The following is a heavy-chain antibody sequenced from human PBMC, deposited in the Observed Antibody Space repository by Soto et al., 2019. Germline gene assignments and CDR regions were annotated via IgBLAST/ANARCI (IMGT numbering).Heavy chain of an antibody. CDR2: ISSSGSTI. Sequence: PGGSLRLSCAASGFTFSSYEMNWVRQAPGKGLEWVSYISSSGSTIYYADSMKGRFTISRDNAKNSLYLQMNSLRAEDTAVYYCARAWMAFYHDAFDIWGQGSMVTVSS. CDR3: ARAWMAFYHDAFDI. D-gene: IGHD1-1*01. CDR1: GFTFSSYE. J-gene: IGHJ3*02. V-gene: IGHV3-48*03.